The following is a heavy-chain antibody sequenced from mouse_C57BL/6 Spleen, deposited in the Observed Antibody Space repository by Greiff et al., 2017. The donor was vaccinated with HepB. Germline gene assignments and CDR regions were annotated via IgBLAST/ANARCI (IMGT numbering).Heavy chain of an antibody. V-gene: IGHV1-4*01. D-gene: IGHD2-1*01. J-gene: IGHJ3*01. CDR1: GYTFTSYT. Sequence: QVQLKESGAELARPGASVKMSCKASGYTFTSYTMYWVKQRHGQGLEWIGYINPSSGYTKYNQKFKDKATLTADKSSSTAYMQLSSLTSEDSSVYYCARYGNYFAYWGQGTLVTVSS. CDR3: ARYGNYFAY. CDR2: INPSSGYT.